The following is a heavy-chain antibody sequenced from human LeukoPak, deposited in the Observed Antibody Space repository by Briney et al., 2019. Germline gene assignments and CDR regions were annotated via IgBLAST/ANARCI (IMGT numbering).Heavy chain of an antibody. Sequence: GGSLRLSCAASGFTFGNAWMSWVRQAPGKGLEWVGRIKSKTDGGTTDYAAPVKGRFTISRDDSKNTLYLQMNSLKTEDTAVYYCTTDQDPSSGYEWVYWGQGTLVTVSS. D-gene: IGHD5-12*01. CDR3: TTDQDPSSGYEWVY. CDR1: GFTFGNAW. CDR2: IKSKTDGGTT. V-gene: IGHV3-15*01. J-gene: IGHJ4*02.